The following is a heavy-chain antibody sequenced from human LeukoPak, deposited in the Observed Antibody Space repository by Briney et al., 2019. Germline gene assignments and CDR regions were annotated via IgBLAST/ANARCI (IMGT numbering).Heavy chain of an antibody. CDR2: IFYSGST. CDR3: ARGYEPYYFDY. D-gene: IGHD5-12*01. V-gene: IGHV4-30-4*01. CDR1: GGSISSGDYY. Sequence: PSQTLSLTCTVFGGSISSGDYYWSWIRQPPGKGLEWIGYIFYSGSTYYNPSLKSRVTISVDTSKNQFSLKLSSVTAADTAVYYCARGYEPYYFDYWGQGTLVTVSS. J-gene: IGHJ4*02.